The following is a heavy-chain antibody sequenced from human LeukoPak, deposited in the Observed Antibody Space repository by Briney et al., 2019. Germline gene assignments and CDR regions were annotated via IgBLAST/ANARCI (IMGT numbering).Heavy chain of an antibody. J-gene: IGHJ4*02. V-gene: IGHV3-7*04. CDR3: ARGGYWGDYVFDF. CDR1: GFTFSSYW. CDR2: IKQDGSDK. Sequence: GGSLRLSCAASGFTFSSYWMTWVRQAPGKGLEWVANIKQDGSDKYYVDSVKGRFTISRDNAENSLYLQMSSLRAEDTAVYYCARGGYWGDYVFDFWGPGTLVTVSS. D-gene: IGHD4-17*01.